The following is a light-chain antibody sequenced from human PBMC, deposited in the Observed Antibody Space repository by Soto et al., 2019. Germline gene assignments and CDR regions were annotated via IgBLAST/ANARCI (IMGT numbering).Light chain of an antibody. V-gene: IGKV1-27*01. J-gene: IGKJ2*01. CDR3: QKYNSASYT. CDR2: AAS. Sequence: IQLTQSPSSLSASMGDRVTITCRASQGIINYLAWYQQKPGKVPKLLIYAASTLQSGVPSRFSGSGSRTDFTLTISSLQPEDVATYYCQKYNSASYTFGQGTKLEIK. CDR1: QGIINY.